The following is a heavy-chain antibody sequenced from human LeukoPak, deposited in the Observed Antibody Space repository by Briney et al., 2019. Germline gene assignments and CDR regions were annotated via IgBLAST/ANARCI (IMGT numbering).Heavy chain of an antibody. V-gene: IGHV3-21*01. CDR3: ATGQQLGAFDI. D-gene: IGHD6-13*01. Sequence: PGGSLRLSCTASGLTLSDHIIDWVRQAPGKGLEWVSSISSSSSYIYYADSVKGRFTISRDNAKNSLYLQMNSLRAEDTAVYYCATGQQLGAFDIWGQGTMVTVSS. CDR1: GLTLSDHI. CDR2: ISSSSSYI. J-gene: IGHJ3*02.